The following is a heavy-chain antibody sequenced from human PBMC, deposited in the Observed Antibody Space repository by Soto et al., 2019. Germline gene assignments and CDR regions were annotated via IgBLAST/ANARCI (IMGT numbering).Heavy chain of an antibody. CDR1: GFTFSNYA. D-gene: IGHD3-10*01. CDR2: IAYGGTND. V-gene: IGHV3-30-3*01. CDR3: ARAVRSYYEGAGTYGKSPRYREPFHI. Sequence: QVQLVESGGGVVQPGRSLRLSCAASGFTFSNYAMHWVRQAPGKGLEWVAVIAYGGTNDFYSDSVKGRFTIARDNSKNTLYLQMNSLRGEDTAMYYCARAVRSYYEGAGTYGKSPRYREPFHIWGQGTSVSVSS. J-gene: IGHJ3*02.